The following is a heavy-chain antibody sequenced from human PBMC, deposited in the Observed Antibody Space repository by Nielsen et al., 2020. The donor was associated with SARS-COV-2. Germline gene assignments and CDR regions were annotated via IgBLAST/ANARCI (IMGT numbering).Heavy chain of an antibody. Sequence: PGKGLEWIGSIYYSGSTYYNPSLKSRVTISVDTSKNQFSLKLSSVTAADTAVYYCARDRAHDYVWGSYPRGAFDIWGQGTMVTVSS. J-gene: IGHJ3*02. D-gene: IGHD3-16*02. V-gene: IGHV4-31*02. CDR2: IYYSGST. CDR3: ARDRAHDYVWGSYPRGAFDI.